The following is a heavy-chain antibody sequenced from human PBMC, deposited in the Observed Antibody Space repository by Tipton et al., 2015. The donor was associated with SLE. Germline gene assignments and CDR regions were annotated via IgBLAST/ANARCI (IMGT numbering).Heavy chain of an antibody. CDR1: GGSFSGYY. J-gene: IGHJ4*02. CDR3: ARGARAYSSSWFGFDY. D-gene: IGHD6-13*01. V-gene: IGHV4-34*01. CDR2: INHSGST. Sequence: TLSLTCAVYGGSFSGYYWSWIRQPPGKGLEWIGEINHSGSTNYNPSLKSRVTISVDTSKNQFSLELSSVTAADTAVYYCARGARAYSSSWFGFDYWGQGTLVTVSS.